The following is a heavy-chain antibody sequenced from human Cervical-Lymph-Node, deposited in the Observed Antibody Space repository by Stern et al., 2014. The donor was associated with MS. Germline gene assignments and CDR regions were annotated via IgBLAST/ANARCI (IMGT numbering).Heavy chain of an antibody. CDR3: MGVGDAMHV. CDR1: GFSLSNSA. CDR2: MSFVGCNK. J-gene: IGHJ6*02. Sequence: VQLVESGGGVVQPGRSLTLSCAASGFSLSNSAMHWVRQAPGKVLDLVAVMSFVGCNKKYGDAVKGRFSISRYMANNTLFLQMNSLRLEDTAVYYCMGVGDAMHVWGQGTTVIVSS. V-gene: IGHV3-30*03.